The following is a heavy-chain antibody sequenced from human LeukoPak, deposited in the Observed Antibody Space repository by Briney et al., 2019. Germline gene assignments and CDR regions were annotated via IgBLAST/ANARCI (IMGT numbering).Heavy chain of an antibody. Sequence: SVRVSCMASGGTLSSYAISWVRQAPGQGLEWMGGIIPIVGTANYAQTSQGRVTITADESTSTDCVELSSLRSEDTAVYYCARDWRRGGYYGSGSYYGSVGGYYYGMDVWGKGTTVTVSS. CDR2: IIPIVGTA. V-gene: IGHV1-69*13. CDR3: ARDWRRGGYYGSGSYYGSVGGYYYGMDV. J-gene: IGHJ6*04. CDR1: GGTLSSYA. D-gene: IGHD3-10*01.